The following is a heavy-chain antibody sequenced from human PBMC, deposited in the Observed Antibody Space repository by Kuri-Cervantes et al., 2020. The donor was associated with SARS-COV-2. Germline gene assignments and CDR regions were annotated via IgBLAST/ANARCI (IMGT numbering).Heavy chain of an antibody. J-gene: IGHJ6*04. CDR1: GFIFSDYA. CDR2: IWFDGSHK. V-gene: IGHV3-33*08. Sequence: GGSLRLSCEASGFIFSDYAMDWVRQAPGKGLEWVAVIWFDGSHKYYADSVKGRFSISRDNSKNMLYLQMNSLRVEDTAVYYCARDLFGWSDGSWMDVWGKGTTVTVSS. D-gene: IGHD1-1*01. CDR3: ARDLFGWSDGSWMDV.